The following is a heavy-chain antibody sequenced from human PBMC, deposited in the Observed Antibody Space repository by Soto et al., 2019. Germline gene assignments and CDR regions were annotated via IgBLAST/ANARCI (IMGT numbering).Heavy chain of an antibody. V-gene: IGHV4-61*01. CDR2: IYYSGST. J-gene: IGHJ4*02. CDR3: ARDHARYGGNSFDY. D-gene: IGHD4-17*01. CDR1: GGSVSSGSYY. Sequence: SETLSLTCTVSGGSVSSGSYYWSWIRQPPGKGLEWIGYIYYSGSTNYNPSLKSRVTISVDTSKNQFSLKLSSVTAADTAVYYCARDHARYGGNSFDYWGQGTLVTSLL.